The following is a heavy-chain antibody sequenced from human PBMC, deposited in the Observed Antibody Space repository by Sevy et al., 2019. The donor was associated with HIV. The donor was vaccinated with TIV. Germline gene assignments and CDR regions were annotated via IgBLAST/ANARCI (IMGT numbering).Heavy chain of an antibody. Sequence: GGSLRLSCAASGFIFSTYAMSWVRQAPGKGLEWVSTISASGRSSYYADSVKGRFTISRDNSKNTLYLQMNSLRAEDTAVYYCAKGDIVLVVAVPRGDAFDIWGQGTMVTVSS. CDR3: AKGDIVLVVAVPRGDAFDI. CDR1: GFIFSTYA. V-gene: IGHV3-23*01. D-gene: IGHD2-15*01. J-gene: IGHJ3*02. CDR2: ISASGRSS.